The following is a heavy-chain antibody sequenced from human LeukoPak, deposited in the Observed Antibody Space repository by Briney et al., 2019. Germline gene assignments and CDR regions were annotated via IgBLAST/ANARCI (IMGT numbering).Heavy chain of an antibody. D-gene: IGHD6-19*01. J-gene: IGHJ4*02. CDR1: GFTVSSNY. V-gene: IGHV3-48*04. Sequence: PGGSLRLSCAASGFTVSSNYMSWVRQAPGKGLEWVSYISSSSSTIYYADSVKGRFTISRDNAKNSLYLQMNSLRAEDTAVYYCARDLGTSYSVAGLDYWGQGTLVTVSS. CDR2: ISSSSSTI. CDR3: ARDLGTSYSVAGLDY.